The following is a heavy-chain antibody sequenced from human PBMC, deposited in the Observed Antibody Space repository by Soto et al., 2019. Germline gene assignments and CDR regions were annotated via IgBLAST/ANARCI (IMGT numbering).Heavy chain of an antibody. CDR3: ARDSSGPWAYYYGMDV. CDR2: IYYSGST. Sequence: DLGWIGYIYYSGSTYYNPSLKSRVTISVDTSKNQFSLKLSSVTAADTAVYYCARDSSGPWAYYYGMDVWGQGTTVTVSS. J-gene: IGHJ6*02. D-gene: IGHD3-22*01. V-gene: IGHV4-31*02.